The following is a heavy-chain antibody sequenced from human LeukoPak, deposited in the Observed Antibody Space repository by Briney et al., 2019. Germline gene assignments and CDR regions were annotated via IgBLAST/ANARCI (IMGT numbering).Heavy chain of an antibody. CDR1: GFNFDDYA. CDR3: VKYSARIGSSYSYNWFDF. CDR2: ISGDDGSA. Sequence: GGSLRLSCAASGFNFDDYAIHWVRQGPEKGLEWVSVISGDDGSAHFADSVKGRFTVSRDKSRNSLYLQMNSLRTEDTALYFCVKYSARIGSSYSYNWFDFWGQGTLVTVSS. J-gene: IGHJ5*01. V-gene: IGHV3-43*02. D-gene: IGHD3-10*01.